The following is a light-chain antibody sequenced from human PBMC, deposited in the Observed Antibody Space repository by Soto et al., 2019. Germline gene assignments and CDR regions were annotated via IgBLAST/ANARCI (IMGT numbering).Light chain of an antibody. CDR2: DAS. Sequence: DIQMTQSPSTLSASVGDRVTITCRASQSVNKWLAWFQQKPGKVPKLLIFDASTLQTGVPPRFSGSGSGTDFTFTISSLQTEDVATYYCQQYEDIPITFGQGTRLEI. J-gene: IGKJ5*01. CDR1: QSVNKW. CDR3: QQYEDIPIT. V-gene: IGKV1-5*01.